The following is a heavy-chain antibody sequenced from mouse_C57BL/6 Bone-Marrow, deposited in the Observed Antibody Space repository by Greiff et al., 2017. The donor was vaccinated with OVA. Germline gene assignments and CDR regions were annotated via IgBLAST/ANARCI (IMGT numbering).Heavy chain of an antibody. V-gene: IGHV14-4*01. CDR1: GFNIKDDY. D-gene: IGHD2-4*01. CDR3: TTGGLRRPYAMDY. Sequence: VQLQQSGAELVRPGASVKLSCTASGFNIKDDYMHWVKQRPEQGLEWIGWIDPENGATEYASKFQGKATITADTSSNTAYLQLSSLTSEDTAVYYCTTGGLRRPYAMDYWGQGTSVTVSS. CDR2: IDPENGAT. J-gene: IGHJ4*01.